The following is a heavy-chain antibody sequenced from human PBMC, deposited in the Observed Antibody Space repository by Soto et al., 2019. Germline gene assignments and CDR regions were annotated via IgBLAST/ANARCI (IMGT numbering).Heavy chain of an antibody. CDR3: ATPRGYSYGYFDF. Sequence: SETLSLTCSVSGGSISSSTSYWGWVRQPPGKRLEWIGSLYYSSSTSTGSTYYNPSLQSRVTISVDTSKNQFSLKLTSVTATDTAIYYCATPRGYSYGYFDFWGQGTLVTAPQ. CDR1: GGSISSSTSY. J-gene: IGHJ4*02. CDR2: LYYSSSTSTGST. V-gene: IGHV4-39*01. D-gene: IGHD5-18*01.